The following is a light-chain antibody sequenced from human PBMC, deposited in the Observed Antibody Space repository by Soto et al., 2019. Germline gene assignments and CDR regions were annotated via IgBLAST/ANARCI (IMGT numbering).Light chain of an antibody. Sequence: EVVLTKYPGTLSLSPGERATLSCRASQSVNSDLAWYHQKPGQAPRLLISDASNRATGIPDRFSGTGSGTDFTLTISRLEPGDFAVYYCQQYAVSPITFGQGTRPEIK. V-gene: IGKV3-20*01. J-gene: IGKJ5*01. CDR1: QSVNSD. CDR2: DAS. CDR3: QQYAVSPIT.